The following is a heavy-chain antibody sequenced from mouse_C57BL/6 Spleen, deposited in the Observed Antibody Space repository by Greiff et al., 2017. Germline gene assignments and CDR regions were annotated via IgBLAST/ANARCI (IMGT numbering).Heavy chain of an antibody. Sequence: QVQLQQSGPELVKPGASVKISCKASGYAFSSSWMNWVKQRPGKGLEWIGRIYPGDGDTNYNGKFKGKATLTADKSSSTAYMQLSSLTSEDSAVYFCARTTTVVPFAHWGQGTLVTVSA. CDR3: ARTTTVVPFAH. CDR1: GYAFSSSW. V-gene: IGHV1-82*01. CDR2: IYPGDGDT. D-gene: IGHD1-1*01. J-gene: IGHJ3*01.